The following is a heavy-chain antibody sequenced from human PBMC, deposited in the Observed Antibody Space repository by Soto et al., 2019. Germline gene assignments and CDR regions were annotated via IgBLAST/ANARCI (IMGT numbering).Heavy chain of an antibody. D-gene: IGHD3-16*01. CDR1: GFRFKSFV. Sequence: QVQLVESGGGVVQPGASLRLSCAASGFRFKSFVMHWVRQAPGKGLEWVAFTSYDGNNKDYGDSVKGRFTVSRDNSQNTLHLQRDVLRPEDTAFYYCARWGTTGGFDLWGQGTLVSVSS. J-gene: IGHJ4*02. CDR3: ARWGTTGGFDL. CDR2: TSYDGNNK. V-gene: IGHV3-30*19.